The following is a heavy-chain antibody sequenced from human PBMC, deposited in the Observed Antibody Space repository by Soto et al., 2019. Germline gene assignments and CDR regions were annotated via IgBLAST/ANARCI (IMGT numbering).Heavy chain of an antibody. D-gene: IGHD2-15*01. CDR1: GGSSSSSNW. Sequence: SESLSLTCPVSGGSSSSSNWWSCVRQPPGKGLEWIGEIYHSGSTNYNPSLKSRVTISVDKSKNQFSLKLSSVTAADTAVYYCARIYCSGGSCHPPDAFDIWGQGTMVTVS. J-gene: IGHJ3*02. V-gene: IGHV4-4*02. CDR2: IYHSGST. CDR3: ARIYCSGGSCHPPDAFDI.